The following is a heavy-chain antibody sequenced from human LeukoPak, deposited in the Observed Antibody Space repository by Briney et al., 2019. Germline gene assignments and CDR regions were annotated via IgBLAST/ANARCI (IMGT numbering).Heavy chain of an antibody. Sequence: GGSLRLSCAASGFTFSSYAVSWVRQAPGKGLEWVSAISSSGGSTYYADSVKGRFTIPRDNSKNTLYLQMNSLRAEDTAVYYCAKVGVELLVDYWGQGTLVTVSS. J-gene: IGHJ4*02. CDR1: GFTFSSYA. D-gene: IGHD1-26*01. V-gene: IGHV3-23*01. CDR2: ISSSGGST. CDR3: AKVGVELLVDY.